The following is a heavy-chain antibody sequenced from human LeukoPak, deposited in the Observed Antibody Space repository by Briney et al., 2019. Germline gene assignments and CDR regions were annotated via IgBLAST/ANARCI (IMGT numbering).Heavy chain of an antibody. CDR2: ISGSGGST. V-gene: IGHV3-23*01. D-gene: IGHD2-8*01. CDR1: GFTFSSYA. CDR3: AKGSQGRIVLMVYALTFDY. Sequence: HPGGSLRLSCAASGFTFSSYAMSWVRQAPGKGLEWVSAISGSGGSTHYADSVKGRFTISRDNSKNTLYLQMNSLRAEDTAVYYCAKGSQGRIVLMVYALTFDYWGQGTLVTVSS. J-gene: IGHJ4*02.